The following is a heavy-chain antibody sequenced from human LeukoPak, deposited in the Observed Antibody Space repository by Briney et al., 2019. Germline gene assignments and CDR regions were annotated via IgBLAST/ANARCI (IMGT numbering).Heavy chain of an antibody. CDR1: GFTFSSYG. Sequence: GGSLRLSCAASGFTFSSYGMHWVRQAPGKGLEWVAVISYDGSNKYYADSVKGRFTISRNNSKNTLYLQMNSLRAEDTAVYYCAKDRGRLGELSSYWGQGTLVTVSS. V-gene: IGHV3-30*18. D-gene: IGHD3-16*02. J-gene: IGHJ4*02. CDR2: ISYDGSNK. CDR3: AKDRGRLGELSSY.